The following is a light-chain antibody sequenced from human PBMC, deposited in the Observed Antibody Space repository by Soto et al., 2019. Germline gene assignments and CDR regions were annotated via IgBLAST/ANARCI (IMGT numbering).Light chain of an antibody. CDR3: QRRHRLPIT. V-gene: IGKV3-11*01. Sequence: VLTQCPFTLSLSPGARAHISCSSSQSFRGLLAWYQQKPGQAPRLLIYDAYNRATGIPPRFSGSGSGTDFTLTISSLEPEESAVYYCQRRHRLPITLGQGTRLEI. CDR2: DAY. J-gene: IGKJ5*01. CDR1: QSFRGL.